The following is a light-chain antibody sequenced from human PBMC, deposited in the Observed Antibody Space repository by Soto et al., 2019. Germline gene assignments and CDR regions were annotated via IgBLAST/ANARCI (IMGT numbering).Light chain of an antibody. Sequence: EIVLTQSPSTLSLSPGERATLSCRASPSVTNYLAWYQQKPGQPPRLLIYGASTRATGIPARFSGSGSGTEFTLTISSLQSEDFAVYYCQQYNNWPPITFGQGTRLEIK. J-gene: IGKJ5*01. CDR3: QQYNNWPPIT. V-gene: IGKV3-15*01. CDR2: GAS. CDR1: PSVTNY.